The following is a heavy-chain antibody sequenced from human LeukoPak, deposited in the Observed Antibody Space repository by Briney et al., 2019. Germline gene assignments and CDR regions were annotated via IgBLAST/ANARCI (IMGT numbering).Heavy chain of an antibody. Sequence: SGTLSLTCDVSGGSISRTNWWSWVRQSPGQGLEWIGEISLSGRTNYNPSLQSRVTVSLDESKNQLSLDLASVTAADTAVYYCSRESGAFSPFGYWGQGTLVTVHS. V-gene: IGHV4-4*02. CDR2: ISLSGRT. CDR3: SRESGAFSPFGY. J-gene: IGHJ4*02. D-gene: IGHD1-26*01. CDR1: GGSISRTNW.